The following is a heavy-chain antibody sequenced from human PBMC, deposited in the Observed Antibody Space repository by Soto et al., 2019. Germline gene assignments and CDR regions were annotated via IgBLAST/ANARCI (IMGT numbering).Heavy chain of an antibody. V-gene: IGHV5-10-1*01. J-gene: IGHJ4*02. Sequence: GESLKISGKGSGYSFAGDWITWVRQMPGKGLEWMGRIDPSDSQTYYSPSFRGHVTISAAKSITTVFLQWSSLRASDTAMYYCARQIYDSDSGPNFQYYFDSWGQGTLVTVSS. CDR2: IDPSDSQT. CDR3: ARQIYDSDSGPNFQYYFDS. CDR1: GYSFAGDW. D-gene: IGHD3-22*01.